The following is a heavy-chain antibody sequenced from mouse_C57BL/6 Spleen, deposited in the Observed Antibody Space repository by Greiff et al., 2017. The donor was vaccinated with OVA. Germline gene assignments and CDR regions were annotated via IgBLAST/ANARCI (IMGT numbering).Heavy chain of an antibody. J-gene: IGHJ2*01. CDR3: ARRNWGLFDY. D-gene: IGHD4-1*01. V-gene: IGHV3-6*01. CDR2: ISYDGSN. CDR1: GYSITSGYY. Sequence: EVHLVESGPGLVKPSQSLSLTCSVTGYSITSGYYWNWIRQFPGNKLEWMGYISYDGSNNYNPSLKNRISITRDTSKNQFFLKLNSVTTEDTATYYCARRNWGLFDYWGQGTTLTVSS.